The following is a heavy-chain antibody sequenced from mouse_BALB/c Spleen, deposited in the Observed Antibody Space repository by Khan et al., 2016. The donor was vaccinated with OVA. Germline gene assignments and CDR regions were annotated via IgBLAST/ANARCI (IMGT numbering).Heavy chain of an antibody. CDR3: GRRGRRAMDY. V-gene: IGHV9-3-1*01. J-gene: IGHJ4*01. D-gene: IGHD3-3*01. Sequence: QIQLVQSGPELKKPGETVKISCKASGYTFTNYGMNWVKQAPGKGLKWMGWINSNTGEATYADDFKGRFAFSLETFASTAYLQIKNLKNEDTATYLCGRRGRRAMDYWGQGTSGTVSS. CDR1: GYTFTNYG. CDR2: INSNTGEA.